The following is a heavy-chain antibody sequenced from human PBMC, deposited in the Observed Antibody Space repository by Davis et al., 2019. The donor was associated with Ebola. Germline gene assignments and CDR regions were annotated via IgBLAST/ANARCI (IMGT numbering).Heavy chain of an antibody. CDR1: GYSFPTCW. V-gene: IGHV5-51*01. CDR2: IYPGDSDT. J-gene: IGHJ4*02. D-gene: IGHD1-1*01. Sequence: GESLKISCKTSGYSFPTCWIGWVRQMPGKGLEWMGIIYPGDSDTRYSPSFQGQVTISADKSINTAYLQWSSLKASDTAMYYCATRVSVTTRGLFDHWGQGTLVTVSP. CDR3: ATRVSVTTRGLFDH.